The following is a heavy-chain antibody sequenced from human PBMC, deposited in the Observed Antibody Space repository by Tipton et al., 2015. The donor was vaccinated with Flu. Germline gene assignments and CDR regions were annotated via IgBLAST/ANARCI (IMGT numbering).Heavy chain of an antibody. CDR2: IDRSGNT. V-gene: IGHV4-38-2*01. D-gene: IGHD3-16*01. CDR3: ARLRLGRHLSDFDN. CDR1: GFSSTTAYY. J-gene: IGHJ4*02. Sequence: TLSLTCSVSGFSSTTAYYWAWIRQPPGKGLEWIGTIDRSGNTHYNPSLESRVTVLADTSKNQVSLRLSSVTAADTAIYYCARLRLGRHLSDFDNWGQGTLITVSS.